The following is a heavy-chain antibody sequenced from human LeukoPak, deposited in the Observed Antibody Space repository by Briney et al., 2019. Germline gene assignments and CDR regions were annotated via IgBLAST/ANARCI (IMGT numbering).Heavy chain of an antibody. CDR3: ARGRPYSGGYHLDY. J-gene: IGHJ4*02. Sequence: SETLSLTCTVSGGSISTSSFYWGWIRQPPGKGLEWIGSIYYSGSTYYNPSLKSRVTMSVDTSKNQFFLKLNSVTAADTAVYYCARGRPYSGGYHLDYWGQGTLVTVSP. D-gene: IGHD1-26*01. CDR1: GGSISTSSFY. CDR2: IYYSGST. V-gene: IGHV4-39*01.